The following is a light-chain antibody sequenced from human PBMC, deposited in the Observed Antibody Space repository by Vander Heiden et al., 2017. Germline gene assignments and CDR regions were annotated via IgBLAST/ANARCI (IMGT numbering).Light chain of an antibody. V-gene: IGLV2-14*03. CDR3: SSYTTSATYV. CDR2: DVS. J-gene: IGLJ1*01. CDR1: SSDVGGYNY. Sequence: QSALTQPASVSGSPGQSITLSCTGTSSDVGGYNYVSWYQQHPGKAPKLMINDVSNRPSGVSNRFSGSKSGNTASLTISGLQAEDEADYYCSSYTTSATYVFGTGTKVTVL.